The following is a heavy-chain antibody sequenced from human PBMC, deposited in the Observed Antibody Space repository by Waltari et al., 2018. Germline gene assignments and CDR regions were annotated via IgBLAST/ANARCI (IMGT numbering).Heavy chain of an antibody. D-gene: IGHD6-19*01. CDR1: SGSISSSSYY. Sequence: QLQLQESGPGLVKPSETLSFTCTVSSGSISSSSYYWGWIRQPPGKGLEWIGGIYYSGGTYYNPSLKSRVTISVDTSKNQFSLKRSSGTAADTAVYYCATKRESSASGFDYWGQGTLVTVSS. CDR2: IYYSGGT. J-gene: IGHJ4*02. V-gene: IGHV4-39*01. CDR3: ATKRESSASGFDY.